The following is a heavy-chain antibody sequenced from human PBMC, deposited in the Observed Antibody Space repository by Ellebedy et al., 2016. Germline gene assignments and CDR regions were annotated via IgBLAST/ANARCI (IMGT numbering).Heavy chain of an antibody. V-gene: IGHV3-11*01. J-gene: IGHJ4*02. Sequence: GESLKISXAASGFTFSDYYMSWIRQAPGKGLEWVSYMSSSSSTIYYADSVKGRFTISRDNAKNSLYLQMNNLRAEDTAVYYCAKDRDDAGDFVFDSWGQGTLVTVSS. CDR2: MSSSSSTI. D-gene: IGHD4-17*01. CDR1: GFTFSDYY. CDR3: AKDRDDAGDFVFDS.